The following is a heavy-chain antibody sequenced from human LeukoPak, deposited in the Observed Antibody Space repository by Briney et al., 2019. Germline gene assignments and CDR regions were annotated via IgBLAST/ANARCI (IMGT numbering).Heavy chain of an antibody. CDR3: AKGRHSSGWKSYFDY. CDR2: ISYDGSNK. J-gene: IGHJ4*02. V-gene: IGHV3-30*18. Sequence: GRSLRHSCAASGFTFSSYGMHWVRQAPGKGLEWVAVISYDGSNKYYADSVKGRFTISRDNSKNTLYLQMNSLRAEDTAVYYCAKGRHSSGWKSYFDYWGQGTLVTVSS. CDR1: GFTFSSYG. D-gene: IGHD6-19*01.